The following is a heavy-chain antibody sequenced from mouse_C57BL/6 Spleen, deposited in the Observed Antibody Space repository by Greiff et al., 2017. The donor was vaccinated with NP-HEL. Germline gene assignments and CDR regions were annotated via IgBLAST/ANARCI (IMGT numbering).Heavy chain of an antibody. V-gene: IGHV1-81*01. D-gene: IGHD2-4*01. CDR1: GYTFTSYG. Sequence: QVQLQQSGAELARPGASVKLSCKASGYTFTSYGISWVKQRTGQGLEWIGEIYPRSGNTYYNEKFKGKATQTADKSSSTAYMELRSLTSEDSAVYFCARYLIYYEEGYAMDYWGQGTSVTVSS. J-gene: IGHJ4*01. CDR3: ARYLIYYEEGYAMDY. CDR2: IYPRSGNT.